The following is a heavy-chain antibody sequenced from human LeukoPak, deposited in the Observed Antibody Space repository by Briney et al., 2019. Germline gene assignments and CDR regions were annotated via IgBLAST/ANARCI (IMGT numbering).Heavy chain of an antibody. J-gene: IGHJ5*02. CDR1: GYTFTGYY. Sequence: ASVKVSCRASGYTFTGYYMHWVRQAPGQGLEWMGWINPNSGGTNYAQKFQGRVTMTRDTSISTAYMELSRLRSDDTAVYYCAREEWAAARVYWFDPWGQGTLVTVSS. D-gene: IGHD6-13*01. CDR3: AREEWAAARVYWFDP. V-gene: IGHV1-2*02. CDR2: INPNSGGT.